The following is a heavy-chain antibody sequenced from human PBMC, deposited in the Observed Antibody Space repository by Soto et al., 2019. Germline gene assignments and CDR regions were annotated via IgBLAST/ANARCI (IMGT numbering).Heavy chain of an antibody. CDR1: GGSISSYY. J-gene: IGHJ4*02. Sequence: QVQLQESGPGLVKPSETLSLTCTVSGGSISSYYWSWIRQPPGKGLDWIGYIYYSGSTNYNPSLKTRVTISVDTSKNQFSLKLSSVTAADTAVYYCARVTVAGYFDYWGQGTLVTVSS. D-gene: IGHD6-19*01. CDR2: IYYSGST. V-gene: IGHV4-59*01. CDR3: ARVTVAGYFDY.